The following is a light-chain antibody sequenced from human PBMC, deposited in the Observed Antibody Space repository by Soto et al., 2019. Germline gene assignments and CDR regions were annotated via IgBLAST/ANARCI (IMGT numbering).Light chain of an antibody. CDR1: QSISSLY. V-gene: IGKV3-20*01. CDR2: SAS. Sequence: EIVLTQSPGTLSLSPGERATLSCGTSQSISSLYLAWYQQKPGQAPSLLMYSASRRATGIPDRFSGSGSGTDFTLTISRLEPEDFAVYYCQQYASSPLTFGGGTKVDIK. J-gene: IGKJ4*01. CDR3: QQYASSPLT.